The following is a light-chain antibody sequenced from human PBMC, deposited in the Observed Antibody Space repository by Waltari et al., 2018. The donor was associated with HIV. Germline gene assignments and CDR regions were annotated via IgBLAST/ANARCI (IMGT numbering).Light chain of an antibody. J-gene: IGKJ1*01. Sequence: EIVMTQSPGTLSVSPGERATLSCRASQSVSSKLAWYQQKPGQAPRLLIYGASTRATGIPGRFSGSGSGTEFTLTSSSLQSEDSAVYYCQQYNNWPPWTFGQGTKVEIK. CDR3: QQYNNWPPWT. CDR2: GAS. V-gene: IGKV3-15*01. CDR1: QSVSSK.